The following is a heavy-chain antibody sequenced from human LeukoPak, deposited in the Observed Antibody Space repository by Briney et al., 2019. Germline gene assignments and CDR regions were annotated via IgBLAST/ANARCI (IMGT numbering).Heavy chain of an antibody. CDR2: IYTSGST. Sequence: SETLSLTCTVPGGSISSYYWSWIRQPAGKGLEWIGRIYTSGSTNYNPSLKSRVTMSVDTSKNQFSLKLSSVTAAEPAVYYCARSFYGSGYNWFDPWGQGTLVTVSS. D-gene: IGHD3-10*01. CDR1: GGSISSYY. CDR3: ARSFYGSGYNWFDP. V-gene: IGHV4-4*07. J-gene: IGHJ5*02.